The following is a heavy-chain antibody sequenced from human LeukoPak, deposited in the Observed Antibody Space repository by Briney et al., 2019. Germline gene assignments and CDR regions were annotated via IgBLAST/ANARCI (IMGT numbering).Heavy chain of an antibody. CDR2: IRGKANSCAT. D-gene: IGHD3-10*01. CDR1: GFTFSGSA. Sequence: PGGSLRLSCAASGFTFSGSAMHWVRQASGNGLEWVGRIRGKANSCATAYAASVKGRFTISRDDSKNTAYLQMNSLKTEDTAVYYCTSTYYGSGSSDYWGQGTLVTVSS. CDR3: TSTYYGSGSSDY. J-gene: IGHJ4*02. V-gene: IGHV3-73*01.